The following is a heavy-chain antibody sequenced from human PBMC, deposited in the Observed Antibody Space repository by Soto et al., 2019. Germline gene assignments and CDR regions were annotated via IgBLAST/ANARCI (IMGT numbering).Heavy chain of an antibody. CDR3: AKDRAPDYPLGGYGMDV. V-gene: IGHV3-30*18. CDR2: ISYDGSNK. CDR1: GFTFSSYG. Sequence: PGGSLRLSCAASGFTFSSYGMHWVRQAPGKGLEWVAVISYDGSNKYYADSVKGRFTISRDNSKNTLYLQMNSLRAEDTAVYYCAKDRAPDYPLGGYGMDVWGQGTTVTVSS. D-gene: IGHD4-17*01. J-gene: IGHJ6*02.